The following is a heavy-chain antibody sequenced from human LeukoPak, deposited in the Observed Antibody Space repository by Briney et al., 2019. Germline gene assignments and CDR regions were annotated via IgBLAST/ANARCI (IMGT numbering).Heavy chain of an antibody. V-gene: IGHV1-2*06. CDR2: INPNSGDT. CDR3: ARDLGSGFNITLAGTGD. CDR1: RYTFIDYS. J-gene: IGHJ4*02. Sequence: ASVKVSCKASRYTFIDYSMHWVRRAPGQGLRWMGRINPNSGDTNYAQEFQGRVTMTRDTSISTTYMELSGLRSDDTAVYYCARDLGSGFNITLAGTGDWGQGTLVTVSS. D-gene: IGHD6-19*01.